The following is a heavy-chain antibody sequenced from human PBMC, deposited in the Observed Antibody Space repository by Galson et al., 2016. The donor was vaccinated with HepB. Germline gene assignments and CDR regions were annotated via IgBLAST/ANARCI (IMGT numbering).Heavy chain of an antibody. CDR2: TWYDGNNK. Sequence: SLRLSCAASGFTFSLYGMHWVRQAPGKGLEWVAVTWYDGNNKYYADSVKGRFTISRDNSKNTLYLQMNSLRAEDTAVYYCARDLFLGGPVRDPWGQGTLVIVSS. J-gene: IGHJ5*02. V-gene: IGHV3-33*01. CDR1: GFTFSLYG. CDR3: ARDLFLGGPVRDP. D-gene: IGHD3-16*01.